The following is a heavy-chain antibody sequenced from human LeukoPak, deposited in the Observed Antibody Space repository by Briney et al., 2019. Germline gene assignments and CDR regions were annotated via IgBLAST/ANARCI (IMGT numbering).Heavy chain of an antibody. V-gene: IGHV3-53*01. CDR3: ARTDETAPAEDFQH. CDR1: GFSVSSNY. Sequence: GGSLRLSCAASGFSVSSNYMSWVRQAPGKGLEWVPVIYSGGSTYYADSVKGRFTISRDNSKNTLYLQMKGLRAEDTAVYYCARTDETAPAEDFQHWGQGTLVTVSS. D-gene: IGHD2-21*02. J-gene: IGHJ1*01. CDR2: IYSGGST.